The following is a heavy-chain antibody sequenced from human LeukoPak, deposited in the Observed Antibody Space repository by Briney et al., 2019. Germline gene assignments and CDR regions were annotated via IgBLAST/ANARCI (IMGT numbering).Heavy chain of an antibody. V-gene: IGHV4-39*01. Sequence: SETLSLTCTVSGGSISSSSYYWGWIRQPPGKGLEWIGSIYYSGSTYYNPSLKGRVTISVDTSKNQFSLKLSSVTAADTAVYYCARVEWLRPTDVSYYYGMDVWGQGTTVTVSS. CDR2: IYYSGST. CDR1: GGSISSSSYY. CDR3: ARVEWLRPTDVSYYYGMDV. D-gene: IGHD5-12*01. J-gene: IGHJ6*02.